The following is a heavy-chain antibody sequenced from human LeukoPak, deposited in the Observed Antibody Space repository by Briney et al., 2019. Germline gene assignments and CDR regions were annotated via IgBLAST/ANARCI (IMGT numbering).Heavy chain of an antibody. J-gene: IGHJ4*02. V-gene: IGHV3-23*01. D-gene: IGHD5-18*01. Sequence: PGGSLRLSCAASGFTFSSYAMSWVRQTPGKGLEWVSTISSTGDSTYHADSVKGRFTISRDNSKNTLYLQMNSLRAEDTAVYYCAKGHRVTFFDYWGQGTLVTVSS. CDR1: GFTFSSYA. CDR3: AKGHRVTFFDY. CDR2: ISSTGDST.